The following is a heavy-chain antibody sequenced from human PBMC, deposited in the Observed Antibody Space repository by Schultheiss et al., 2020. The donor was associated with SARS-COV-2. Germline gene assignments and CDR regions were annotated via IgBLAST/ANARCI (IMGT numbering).Heavy chain of an antibody. Sequence: SETLSLTCTVSGGSVSSGSYYWSWIRQPPGKGLEWIGYIYYSGSTNYNPSLKSRVTISVDKSKNQFSLKLSSVTAADTAVYYCASRIAAAPSYYYGMDVWGQGTTVTVSS. CDR2: IYYSGST. D-gene: IGHD6-13*01. V-gene: IGHV4-61*01. CDR3: ASRIAAAPSYYYGMDV. CDR1: GGSVSSGSYY. J-gene: IGHJ6*02.